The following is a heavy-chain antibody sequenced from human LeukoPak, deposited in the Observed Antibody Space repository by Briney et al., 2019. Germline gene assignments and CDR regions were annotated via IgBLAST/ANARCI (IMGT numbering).Heavy chain of an antibody. CDR2: ISYDGSNK. CDR3: AKDMLRYSTTFDY. D-gene: IGHD3-9*01. J-gene: IGHJ4*02. V-gene: IGHV3-30*18. CDR1: GFTFSSYG. Sequence: GRSLRLSCAASGFTFSSYGMHWVRQAPGKGLEWVAVISYDGSNKYYADSVKGRFTISRDNSKNTLYLQMNSLRAEDTAVYYCAKDMLRYSTTFDYWGQGTLVTVSS.